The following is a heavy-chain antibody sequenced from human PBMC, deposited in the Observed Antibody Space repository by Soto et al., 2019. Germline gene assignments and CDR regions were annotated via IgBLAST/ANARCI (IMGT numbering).Heavy chain of an antibody. V-gene: IGHV3-30-3*01. D-gene: IGHD2-21*01. CDR3: AVMAGLVVSDDYGLDV. Sequence: QVHLVESGGGVVRPGRSLRLSCVASGFSFSDYSIHWVRQAPGKGLEWVGFISYDGDKKFLADSVKGRFNISRDNAKNTVYLQMTSLRPEDTAVFHCAVMAGLVVSDDYGLDVWGQGTTVTVSS. CDR2: ISYDGDKK. J-gene: IGHJ6*02. CDR1: GFSFSDYS.